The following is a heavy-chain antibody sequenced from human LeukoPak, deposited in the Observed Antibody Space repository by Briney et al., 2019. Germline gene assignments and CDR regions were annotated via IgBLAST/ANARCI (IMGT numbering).Heavy chain of an antibody. V-gene: IGHV3-48*03. CDR2: ISSSGSTI. D-gene: IGHD1-1*01. J-gene: IGHJ4*02. CDR1: GFTFSSYE. Sequence: GGSLRLSCAASGFTFSSYEMNWVRQAPGKGLEWVSYISSSGSTIYYADSVKGRFTISRDNVKNPLYLQMNSLRAEDTAVYYCARDSNYRLFDYWGQGTLVTVSS. CDR3: ARDSNYRLFDY.